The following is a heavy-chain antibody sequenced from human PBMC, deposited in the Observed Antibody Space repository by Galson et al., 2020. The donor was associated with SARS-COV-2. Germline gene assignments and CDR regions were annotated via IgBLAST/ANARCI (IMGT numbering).Heavy chain of an antibody. J-gene: IGHJ6*02. CDR2: IYYSGST. CDR1: GGSISSGGYY. D-gene: IGHD4-17*01. V-gene: IGHV4-31*03. CDR3: ARDSEDYGDYVGDYYYYGMDV. Sequence: SETLSLTCTVSGGSISSGGYYWSWIRQHPGKGLEWIGYIYYSGSTYYNPSLKSRVTISVDTSKNQFSLKLSSVTAADTAVYYCARDSEDYGDYVGDYYYYGMDVWGQGTTVTVSS.